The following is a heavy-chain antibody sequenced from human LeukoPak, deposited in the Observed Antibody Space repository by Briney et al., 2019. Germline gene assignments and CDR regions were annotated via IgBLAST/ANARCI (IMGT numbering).Heavy chain of an antibody. CDR2: IFYTGST. J-gene: IGHJ4*02. CDR1: GGSISSYY. Sequence: SETLSLTCTVPGGSISSYYWSWIRQPPGKGLEWIGYIFYTGSTNYNPSLKSRVTISVDTSKNLFSLKLSSVTAADTAVYYCARVVLGVATVTYYFDYWGQGTLVTVSS. CDR3: ARVVLGVATVTYYFDY. D-gene: IGHD5-12*01. V-gene: IGHV4-59*08.